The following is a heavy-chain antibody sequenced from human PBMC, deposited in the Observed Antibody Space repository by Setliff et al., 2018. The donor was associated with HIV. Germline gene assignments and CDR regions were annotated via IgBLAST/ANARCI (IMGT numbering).Heavy chain of an antibody. D-gene: IGHD5-18*01. CDR2: IKQDGSDK. J-gene: IGHJ6*03. CDR1: GFTFTRFW. CDR3: ARRNALIVDTVVVSAYYKYMDV. Sequence: PGESLKISCAGSGFTFTRFWMSWVRQAPGKGLEWVADIKQDGSDKNYVDSVKGRFTIFRDNTKNSLYLQMNSLRAEDTAIYYCARRNALIVDTVVVSAYYKYMDVWGNGTTVTVSS. V-gene: IGHV3-7*01.